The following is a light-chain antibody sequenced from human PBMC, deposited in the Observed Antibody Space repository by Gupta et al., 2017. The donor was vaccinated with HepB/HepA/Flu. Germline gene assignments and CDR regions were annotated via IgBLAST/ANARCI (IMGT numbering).Light chain of an antibody. CDR3: QQYNNWPPLT. V-gene: IGKV3-15*01. CDR2: GAS. Sequence: EILMTQSPATLSVSPGERATLSCRASQSVNSNLAWYQQKTGQAPRLLIYGASTRSTGIPARLSGSGSGTEFTLTINSLQSEDFALYYCQQYNNWPPLTFGGGTKVEMK. CDR1: QSVNSN. J-gene: IGKJ4*01.